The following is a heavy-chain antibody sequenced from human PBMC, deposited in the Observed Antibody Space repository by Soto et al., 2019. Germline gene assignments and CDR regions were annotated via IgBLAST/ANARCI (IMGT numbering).Heavy chain of an antibody. CDR3: ASIVGATNHGWFDP. V-gene: IGHV4-59*01. CDR1: GGSISSYY. D-gene: IGHD1-26*01. J-gene: IGHJ5*02. CDR2: IYYSGST. Sequence: SETLSLTCTVSGGSISSYYWSWIRQPPGKGLEWIGYIYYSGSTNYNPSLKSRVTISVDTSKNQFSLKLRSVTAADTAVYYCASIVGATNHGWFDPWGQGTLVTVSS.